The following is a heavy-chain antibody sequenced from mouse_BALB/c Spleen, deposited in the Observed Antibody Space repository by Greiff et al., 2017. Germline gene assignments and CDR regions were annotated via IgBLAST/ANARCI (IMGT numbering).Heavy chain of an antibody. Sequence: QVQLQQPGAELVKPGASVKLSCKASGYTFTSYWMHWVKQRPGQGLEWIGEIDPSDSYTNYNQKFKGKATLTVDKSSSTAYMQLSSLTSEDSAVYYCTTNWDVAYWGQGTLVTVSA. CDR1: GYTFTSYW. J-gene: IGHJ3*01. D-gene: IGHD4-1*01. CDR2: IDPSDSYT. V-gene: IGHV1-69*02. CDR3: TTNWDVAY.